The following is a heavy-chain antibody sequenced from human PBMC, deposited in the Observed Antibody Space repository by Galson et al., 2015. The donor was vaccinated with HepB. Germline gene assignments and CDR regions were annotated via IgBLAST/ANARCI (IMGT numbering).Heavy chain of an antibody. V-gene: IGHV3-21*01. CDR1: KFSLANNT. D-gene: IGHD2/OR15-2a*01. CDR2: ISRTGKNI. J-gene: IGHJ6*02. Sequence: SLRLSCAAFKFSLANNTINWVRQAPRRRLEKVSPISRTGKNICYADSGRGRFTISRDNAKNSLYLQMRSLRAEDTALYYCARDFKLIVTGSGSPYYSGMDVWGQGTTVTVSS. CDR3: ARDFKLIVTGSGSPYYSGMDV.